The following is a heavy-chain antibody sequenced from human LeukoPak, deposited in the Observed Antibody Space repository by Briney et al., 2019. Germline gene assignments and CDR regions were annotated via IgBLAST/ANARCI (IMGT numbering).Heavy chain of an antibody. CDR2: ISGGGGST. D-gene: IGHD1-26*01. V-gene: IGHV3-23*01. CDR1: GFTFTSYS. Sequence: GGSLRLSCAASGFTFTSYSMHWVRQAPGQGLEWVSTISGGGGSTYYADSVKGRFTISRDNSKTTLYLQVNSLRAEDTAVYYCAKGGKWDVTPFDYWGKGTLAPSPQ. J-gene: IGHJ4*02. CDR3: AKGGKWDVTPFDY.